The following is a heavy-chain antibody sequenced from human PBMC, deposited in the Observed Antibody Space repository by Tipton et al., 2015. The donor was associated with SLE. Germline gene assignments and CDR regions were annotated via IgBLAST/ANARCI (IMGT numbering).Heavy chain of an antibody. V-gene: IGHV1-69*05. CDR2: IIPILGIV. D-gene: IGHD4/OR15-4a*01. J-gene: IGHJ1*01. Sequence: QLVQSGAEVKKPGSSVKVSCKASGGTFSSYAISWVRQAPGQGLEWMGGIIPILGIVNYAQKFQGRVTITTDESTSTAYMELSSLRSEDTAGYYCAGAQSGLRYFQHWGQGTLVTVSS. CDR1: GGTFSSYA. CDR3: AGAQSGLRYFQH.